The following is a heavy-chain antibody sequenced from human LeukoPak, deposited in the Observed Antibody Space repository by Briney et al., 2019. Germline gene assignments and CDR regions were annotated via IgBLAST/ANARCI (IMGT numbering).Heavy chain of an antibody. Sequence: GESLKISCKGSGYSFTSYWIGWVRQMPGKGLEWMGIIYPGDSDTRYSPSFQGQVTIPADKSISTAYLQWSSLKASDTAMYYCARQPGLRYFDWLFPDYWGQGTLVTVSS. J-gene: IGHJ4*02. CDR2: IYPGDSDT. CDR3: ARQPGLRYFDWLFPDY. D-gene: IGHD3-9*01. CDR1: GYSFTSYW. V-gene: IGHV5-51*01.